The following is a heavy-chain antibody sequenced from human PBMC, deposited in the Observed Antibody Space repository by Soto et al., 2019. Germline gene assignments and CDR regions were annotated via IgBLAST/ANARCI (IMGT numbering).Heavy chain of an antibody. CDR2: IIPIFGSA. D-gene: IGHD5-12*01. Sequence: QVQLVQSGAEVKKPGSSVKVSCKASGGTFSNYAITWVRQAPGQGLEWLGRIIPIFGSANYAQKFQGRVTITADQATPKAYMELSSLRSDDTAVYYCAKDGGKGGYFGNWFDPWGQGTLVTVSS. J-gene: IGHJ5*02. CDR1: GGTFSNYA. CDR3: AKDGGKGGYFGNWFDP. V-gene: IGHV1-69*15.